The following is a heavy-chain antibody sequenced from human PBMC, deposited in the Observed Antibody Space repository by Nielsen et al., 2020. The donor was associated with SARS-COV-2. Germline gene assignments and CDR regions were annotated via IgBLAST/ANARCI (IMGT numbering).Heavy chain of an antibody. CDR1: GFTFSAYD. V-gene: IGHV3-21*06. J-gene: IGHJ4*02. CDR3: ARQWPDFDY. CDR2: ISSTSAYI. Sequence: GGSLRLSCVASGFTFSAYDMNWVRQAPGKGLEWVSSISSTSAYIHYADSLGGRFTISRDNARNSLYLQLNSLRAEDTAVYYCARQWPDFDYWGRGTLVTVSS. D-gene: IGHD6-19*01.